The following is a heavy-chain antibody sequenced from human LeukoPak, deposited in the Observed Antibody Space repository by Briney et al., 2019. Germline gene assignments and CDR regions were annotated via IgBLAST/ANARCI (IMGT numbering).Heavy chain of an antibody. CDR1: GGTFSSYA. CDR2: IIPIFGTA. CDR3: ARDRIEPLVGATRYYYYMDV. V-gene: IGHV1-69*05. Sequence: SVKVSCKASGGTFSSYAISWVRQAPGQGLEWMGRIIPIFGTANYAQKFQGRVTITTDESTSTAYMELSSLRSEDTAVYYCARDRIEPLVGATRYYYYMDVWGKGTTVTVSS. D-gene: IGHD1-26*01. J-gene: IGHJ6*03.